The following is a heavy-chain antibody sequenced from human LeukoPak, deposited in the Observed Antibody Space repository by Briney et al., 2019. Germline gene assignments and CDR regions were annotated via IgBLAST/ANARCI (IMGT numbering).Heavy chain of an antibody. CDR3: ARDPAYGVTFYDY. V-gene: IGHV1-18*01. Sequence: ASVKVSCKASGYTFTSYGISWVRQAPGQGLEWMGWISAYNGNTNYAQKFQGWVTMTRDTSISTAYMELSRLRSEDTAVYYCARDPAYGVTFYDYWGQGTLVTVSS. CDR2: ISAYNGNT. D-gene: IGHD4-17*01. CDR1: GYTFTSYG. J-gene: IGHJ4*02.